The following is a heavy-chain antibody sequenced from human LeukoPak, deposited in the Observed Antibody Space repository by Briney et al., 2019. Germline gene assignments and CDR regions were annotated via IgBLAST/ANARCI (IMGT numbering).Heavy chain of an antibody. CDR2: INPNSGGT. CDR1: GYTFTGYH. J-gene: IGHJ5*02. Sequence: VASVKVSCKASGYTFTGYHMHWVRQAPGQGLEWRVWINPNSGGTNYAQKFQGRVTMTRDTSISTAYMELSRLRSDDTAVYYCARDRLTQPDRRNWFEPWGQGTLVTVSS. CDR3: ARDRLTQPDRRNWFEP. D-gene: IGHD1-14*01. V-gene: IGHV1-2*02.